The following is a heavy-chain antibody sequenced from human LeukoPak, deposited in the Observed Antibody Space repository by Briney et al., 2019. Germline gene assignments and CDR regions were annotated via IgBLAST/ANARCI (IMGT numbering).Heavy chain of an antibody. CDR1: GFTFSSYG. D-gene: IGHD4-17*01. CDR2: ISNSDGST. Sequence: GGSLRLSCAASGFTFSSYGMHWVRQAPGKGLEWVSAISNSDGSTYYADSVKGRFTISRDNSKKTLFLQMNSLRAEDTAVYYCAKDQYGDYVWEGDMDVWGKGTTVTISS. J-gene: IGHJ6*03. CDR3: AKDQYGDYVWEGDMDV. V-gene: IGHV3-23*01.